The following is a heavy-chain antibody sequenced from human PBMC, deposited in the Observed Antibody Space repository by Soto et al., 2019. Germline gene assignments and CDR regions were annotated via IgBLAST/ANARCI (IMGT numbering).Heavy chain of an antibody. Sequence: PSETLSLTCTVSGGYISNDYWSWIRQPPGKELEWIGYIYNSGSTNYNPSLKSRVTISVDTSKNQFSLRLSSVTSADTAVYYCARGIEGAASGRAFDIWGQGTMVTVSS. CDR1: GGYISNDY. CDR2: IYNSGST. D-gene: IGHD1-26*01. CDR3: ARGIEGAASGRAFDI. V-gene: IGHV4-59*01. J-gene: IGHJ3*02.